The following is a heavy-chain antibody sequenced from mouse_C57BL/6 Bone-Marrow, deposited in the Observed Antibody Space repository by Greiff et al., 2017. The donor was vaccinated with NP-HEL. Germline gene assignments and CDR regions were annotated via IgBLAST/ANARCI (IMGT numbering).Heavy chain of an antibody. Sequence: QVQLQQSGAELVRPGSSVKLSCKASGYTFTSYWMDWVKQRPGQGLEWIGNIYPSDSETHYNQKFKDKATLTVDKSSSTAYMQLSSLTSEDSAVYYCARSGSSGYDWYFDVWGTGTTVTVSS. D-gene: IGHD3-2*02. J-gene: IGHJ1*03. CDR2: IYPSDSET. CDR1: GYTFTSYW. CDR3: ARSGSSGYDWYFDV. V-gene: IGHV1-61*01.